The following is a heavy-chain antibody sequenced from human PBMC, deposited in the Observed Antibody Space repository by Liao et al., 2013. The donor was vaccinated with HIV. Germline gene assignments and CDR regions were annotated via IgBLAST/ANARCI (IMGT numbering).Heavy chain of an antibody. V-gene: IGHV4-30-4*08. CDR2: IYYSGST. J-gene: IGHJ4*02. D-gene: IGHD5-24*01. CDR3: TRESTPVEMATISDY. CDR1: GGSISSGDYY. Sequence: QVQLQESGPGLVKPSQTLSLTCTVSGGSISSGDYYWSWIRQPPGKGLEWIGHIYYSGSTYYKPSLKSRVTISVDMSKNQFSLKLTSVAAADTAVYYCTRESTPVEMATISDYWGQGTLVTVSS.